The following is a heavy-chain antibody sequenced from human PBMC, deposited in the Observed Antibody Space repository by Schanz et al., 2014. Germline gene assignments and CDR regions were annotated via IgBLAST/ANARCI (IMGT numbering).Heavy chain of an antibody. J-gene: IGHJ3*02. CDR1: GGSLTSGGDH. Sequence: QVQLQESGPGLVKPSQTLSLTCTVSGGSLTSGGDHWTWIRHHPEKGLEGIGYISYNGNTDYNPSLKSRVSISRATSQNLFSLRWASIAASDAAVYFCARDAFYTDASDIWGQGTLVTVSS. CDR3: ARDAFYTDASDI. CDR2: ISYNGNT. D-gene: IGHD2-2*02. V-gene: IGHV4-31*03.